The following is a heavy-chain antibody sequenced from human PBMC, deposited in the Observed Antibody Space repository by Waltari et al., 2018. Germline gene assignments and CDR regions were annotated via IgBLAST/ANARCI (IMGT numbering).Heavy chain of an antibody. CDR2: SYYSGHT. J-gene: IGHJ6*03. CDR3: ASIRSYDRSGYFYDYYYYYMDV. CDR1: GASVSSGGSY. D-gene: IGHD3-22*01. V-gene: IGHV4-39*01. Sequence: QVQLQESGPGLLKPSATLSLTCSASGASVSSGGSYWGLCHQPPGKGPPWIGSSYYSGHTDYNHALNRRGTVSVASSKNPFYLTLTAVTSADSAVYYCASIRSYDRSGYFYDYYYYYMDVWGKGTTVSVSS.